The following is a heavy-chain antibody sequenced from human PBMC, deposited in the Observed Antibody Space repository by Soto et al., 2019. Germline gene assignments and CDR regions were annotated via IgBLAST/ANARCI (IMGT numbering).Heavy chain of an antibody. J-gene: IGHJ3*02. CDR2: ISSSGSTI. Sequence: PGGSLRLSCAASGFTFSSYEMNWVRQAPGEGLEWVSYISSSGSTIYYADSVKGRFTISRDNAKNSLYLQMNSLRAEDTAVYYCARDYYDSSGSRGAFDIWGQGTMVTVSS. V-gene: IGHV3-48*03. CDR1: GFTFSSYE. D-gene: IGHD3-22*01. CDR3: ARDYYDSSGSRGAFDI.